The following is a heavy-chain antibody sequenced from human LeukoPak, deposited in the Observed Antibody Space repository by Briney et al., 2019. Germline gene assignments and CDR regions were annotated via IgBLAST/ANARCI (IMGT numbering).Heavy chain of an antibody. D-gene: IGHD3-22*01. CDR3: ARDRSYYDSSGQPDY. V-gene: IGHV1-2*02. CDR1: GYTFTSYY. CDR2: INPNSGGT. J-gene: IGHJ4*02. Sequence: ASVKVSCKASGYTFTSYYMHWVRQAPGQGLEWMGWINPNSGGTNYAQKFQGRVTMTRDTSISTAYMELSRLRSDDTAVYYCARDRSYYDSSGQPDYWGQGTLVTVSS.